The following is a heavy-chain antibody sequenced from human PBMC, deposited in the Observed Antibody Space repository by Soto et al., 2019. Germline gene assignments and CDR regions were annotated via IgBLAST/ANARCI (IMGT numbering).Heavy chain of an antibody. Sequence: HPGGSLRLSCAASGFTFGSYAMSWVRQAPGKGLEWVSAISGSGGSTYYADSVKGRFTISRDNSKNTLYLQMNSLRAEGTAVYYCAKDHISLLLVRNPYFDYWGQGTLVTVSS. CDR2: ISGSGGST. J-gene: IGHJ4*02. CDR1: GFTFGSYA. D-gene: IGHD6-13*01. V-gene: IGHV3-23*01. CDR3: AKDHISLLLVRNPYFDY.